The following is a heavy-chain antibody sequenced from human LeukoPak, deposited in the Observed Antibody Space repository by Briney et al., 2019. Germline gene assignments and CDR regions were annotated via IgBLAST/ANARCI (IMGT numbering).Heavy chain of an antibody. CDR1: GYSFTTYW. Sequence: GDPLKISCQGSGYSFTTYWIGWVRQMPGKGLEWMGIIYPGDSDTRYSPSFQGQVTISADKSISTAYLQWSSLRASDTAIYYCARRGTMLRGVIYPLDSWGQGTLVTVSS. CDR2: IYPGDSDT. D-gene: IGHD3-10*01. V-gene: IGHV5-51*01. J-gene: IGHJ4*02. CDR3: ARRGTMLRGVIYPLDS.